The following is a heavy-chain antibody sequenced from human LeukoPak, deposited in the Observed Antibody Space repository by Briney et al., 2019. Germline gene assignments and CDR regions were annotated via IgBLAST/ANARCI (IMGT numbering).Heavy chain of an antibody. D-gene: IGHD1-14*01. V-gene: IGHV1-18*01. CDR3: ARDRWPRGETTTIGPFDP. J-gene: IGHJ5*02. CDR2: ISAYNGDK. Sequence: GASVKVSCKASGFTFTSFGISWVRQAPGQGLEWMGWISAYNGDKNSAQKFQGRVTMTTDTSTSTAYMELRSLRSDDTAVYYCARDRWPRGETTTIGPFDPWGQGTLVIVSS. CDR1: GFTFTSFG.